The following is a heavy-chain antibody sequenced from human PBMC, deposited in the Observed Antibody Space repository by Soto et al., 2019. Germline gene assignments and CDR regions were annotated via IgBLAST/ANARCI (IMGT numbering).Heavy chain of an antibody. CDR2: IYRTGST. CDR3: ASRDPGTSVDY. D-gene: IGHD1-7*01. V-gene: IGHV4-4*02. CDR1: GDSFTSNNW. J-gene: IGHJ4*02. Sequence: QVQLQESGPGLEKPSGTLSLTCAVSGDSFTSNNWWTWVRQPPGQGLEWIGEIYRTGSTNYNPYLKSRVTISIDKTENQFSLKVTSLTAADTAVYYCASRDPGTSVDYWGQGTLVTVSS.